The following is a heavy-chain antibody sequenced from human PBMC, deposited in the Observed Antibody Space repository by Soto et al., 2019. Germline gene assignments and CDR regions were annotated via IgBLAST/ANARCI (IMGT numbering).Heavy chain of an antibody. Sequence: EVRLLESGGGLVEPGGSLRLSCAASGFTFSTYAMSWVRQAPGKGLEWVSVIGEGGFSTQYAASVKGRFTISRDNSKIMLYLQMNSLRSDDTAVYYCARDSITRVSSDVPGMDVWGQGTTVTVSS. CDR2: IGEGGFST. CDR1: GFTFSTYA. J-gene: IGHJ6*02. D-gene: IGHD3-16*01. CDR3: ARDSITRVSSDVPGMDV. V-gene: IGHV3-23*01.